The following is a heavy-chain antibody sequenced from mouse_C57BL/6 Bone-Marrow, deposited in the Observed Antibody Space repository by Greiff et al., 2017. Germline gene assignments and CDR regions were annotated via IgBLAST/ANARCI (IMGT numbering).Heavy chain of an antibody. V-gene: IGHV1-64*01. CDR2: IHPNSGST. CDR3: ARSALLLRYWYFDV. J-gene: IGHJ1*03. CDR1: GYTFTSYW. D-gene: IGHD1-1*01. Sequence: QVQLQQPGAELVKPGASVKLSCKASGYTFTSYWMHWVKQRPGQGLEWIGMIHPNSGSTNYNEKFKSKATLTVDKSSSTAYMQLSSLTSEDSAVYHCARSALLLRYWYFDVWGTGTTVTVSS.